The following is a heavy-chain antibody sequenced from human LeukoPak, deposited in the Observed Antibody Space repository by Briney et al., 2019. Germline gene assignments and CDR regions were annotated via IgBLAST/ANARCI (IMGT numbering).Heavy chain of an antibody. CDR1: GFTFSGYY. V-gene: IGHV3-53*05. Sequence: GGSLRLSCEGSGFTFSGYYMSWVRQAPGKGLEWVSVIYSGGSTYYADSVKGRFTISRDKSKNTVYLQMNSLRFEDTAMYYCARNWSDPWGQGSLVTVSS. J-gene: IGHJ5*02. CDR2: IYSGGST. CDR3: ARNWSDP.